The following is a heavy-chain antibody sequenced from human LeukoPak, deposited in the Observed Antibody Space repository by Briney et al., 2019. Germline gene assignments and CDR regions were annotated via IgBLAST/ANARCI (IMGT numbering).Heavy chain of an antibody. D-gene: IGHD3-22*01. CDR1: GYTFTNYA. CDR3: ARSYYYDSSGYLLFDY. Sequence: ASVKVSCKASGYTFTNYAMNWVRQAPRQGLEWMGWINTNTGNPTYAQGFTGRFVFSLDTSVSTAYLRISSLKAEDTAVYYCARSYYYDSSGYLLFDYWGQGTLVTVSS. J-gene: IGHJ4*02. CDR2: INTNTGNP. V-gene: IGHV7-4-1*02.